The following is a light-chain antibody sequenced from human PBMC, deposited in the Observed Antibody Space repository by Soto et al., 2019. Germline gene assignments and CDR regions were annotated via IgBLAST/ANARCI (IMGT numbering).Light chain of an antibody. CDR2: GAS. Sequence: ELVLTQSPGTLSLSPGERATLSCRASQTVSANYLAWYQQKAGQAPRLLIYGASSRASGIPDRFSGSGSGTAFTLTISRLEPEEYAVYYCQQYGSSLCTFGQGTKLEIK. V-gene: IGKV3-20*01. CDR1: QTVSANY. J-gene: IGKJ2*02. CDR3: QQYGSSLCT.